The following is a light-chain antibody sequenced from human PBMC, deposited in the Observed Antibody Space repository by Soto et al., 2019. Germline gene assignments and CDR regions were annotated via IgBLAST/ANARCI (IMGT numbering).Light chain of an antibody. CDR1: QSVSSR. V-gene: IGKV1-5*01. CDR3: QEYERHRRT. CDR2: DAS. Sequence: DILMTQSPATLSVSLGERPTITCRASQSVSSRLAWYQQKSGKAPQLLIYDASTLDSGIPPRFSASGSGTEFIISISSLQPDDFACYYYQEYERHRRTFGPGTKVEIK. J-gene: IGKJ1*01.